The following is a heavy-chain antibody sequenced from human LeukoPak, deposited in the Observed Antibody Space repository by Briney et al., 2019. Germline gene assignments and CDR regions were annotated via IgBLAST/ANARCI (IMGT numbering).Heavy chain of an antibody. J-gene: IGHJ4*02. Sequence: GGSLRLSCAASGFPFSSDAMSWVRQAPGKGLEWVSAISGSGGSTYYADSVKGRFTISRDNSKNTLYLQMNSLRAEDTAVYYCAKEPPYSSSWGTFDYWGQGTLVTVSS. CDR2: ISGSGGST. V-gene: IGHV3-23*01. D-gene: IGHD6-13*01. CDR1: GFPFSSDA. CDR3: AKEPPYSSSWGTFDY.